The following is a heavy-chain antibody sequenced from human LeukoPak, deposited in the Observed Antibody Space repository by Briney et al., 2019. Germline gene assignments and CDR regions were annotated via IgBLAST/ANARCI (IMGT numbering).Heavy chain of an antibody. CDR2: ITHSGST. Sequence: SETLSLTCAVYGGSFSGYYWSWIRQPPGKGLEWIGEITHSGSTNYNPSLKSRVTISTDTSRNQFSLKLSSVTAADTAVYYCARRGYCTNGVCSVYWYFDLWGRGTLVTVSS. V-gene: IGHV4-34*01. CDR1: GGSFSGYY. CDR3: ARRGYCTNGVCSVYWYFDL. J-gene: IGHJ2*01. D-gene: IGHD2-8*01.